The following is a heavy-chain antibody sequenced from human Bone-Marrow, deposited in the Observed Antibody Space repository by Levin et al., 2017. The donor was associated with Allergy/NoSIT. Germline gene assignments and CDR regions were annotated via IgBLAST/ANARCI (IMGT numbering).Heavy chain of an antibody. CDR1: CGSIDSGDNS. V-gene: IGHV4-30-2*01. D-gene: IGHD3-10*01. J-gene: IGHJ4*02. CDR3: ARGLTRSAGSLDH. Sequence: SQTLSLTCVVSCGSIDSGDNSWNWIRQPPGQGLEWIGYIYHRGSTYYSPSLQSRVTMSVDRSKNQFSLNLTSVTAADTAIYYCARGLTRSAGSLDHWGQGTLVTVSS. CDR2: IYHRGST.